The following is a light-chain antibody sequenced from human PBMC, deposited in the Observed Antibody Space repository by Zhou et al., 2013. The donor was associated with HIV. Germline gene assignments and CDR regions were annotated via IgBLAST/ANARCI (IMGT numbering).Light chain of an antibody. Sequence: DIQMTQSPSSLSASVGDRVTITCRASQSISIYVNWYQQKPGKAPKLLIFAASSLQSGVPSRFSGSGSGTDFTLTISSLQPEDFATYYCQQSYNTPQTFGQGTKVEIK. J-gene: IGKJ1*01. CDR2: AAS. CDR1: QSISIY. CDR3: QQSYNTPQT. V-gene: IGKV1-39*01.